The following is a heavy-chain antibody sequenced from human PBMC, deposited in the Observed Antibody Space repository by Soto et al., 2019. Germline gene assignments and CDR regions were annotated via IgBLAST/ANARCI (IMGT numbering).Heavy chain of an antibody. V-gene: IGHV1-2*04. J-gene: IGHJ4*02. CDR3: ARDPNYGPGSPLDY. CDR2: INPNSGGT. D-gene: IGHD3-10*01. Sequence: GASVKVSCKASGYTFTGYYMHWVRQAPGQGLEWMGWINPNSGGTNYAQKFQGWVTMTRDTSISTAYMELSRLRSDDTAVYYFARDPNYGPGSPLDYWGQGTLVTVSS. CDR1: GYTFTGYY.